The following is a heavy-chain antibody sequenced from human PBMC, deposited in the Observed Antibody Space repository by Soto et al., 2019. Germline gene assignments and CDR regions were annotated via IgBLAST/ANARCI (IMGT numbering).Heavy chain of an antibody. J-gene: IGHJ3*02. CDR2: IYYSGSA. CDR3: ASPLYAHWAFGI. V-gene: IGHV4-39*01. Sequence: SETLSLTCTVSGDSMTISDFLWGWVRQSPGKGLEWIGGIYYSGSAYYNPSLGSRATLSVDTSRNQFFLSVTSVTAADTAVYVCASPLYAHWAFGIWCQGKLVTVSS. D-gene: IGHD2-2*01. CDR1: GDSMTISDFL.